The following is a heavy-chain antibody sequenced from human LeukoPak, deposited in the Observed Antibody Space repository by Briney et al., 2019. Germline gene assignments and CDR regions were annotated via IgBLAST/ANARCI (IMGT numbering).Heavy chain of an antibody. CDR2: INHSGRN. J-gene: IGHJ5*02. Sequence: SETLSLTCAVYGGSFSVYYWSWIRQPPGKGLEWIGEINHSGRNNYNPYLKSRVTISVDTSKTQFSLKLDSVTAADTAVYYYARAHVLLWFGDLLDRFDPWGQGTLVTVSS. CDR1: GGSFSVYY. V-gene: IGHV4-34*01. D-gene: IGHD3-10*01. CDR3: ARAHVLLWFGDLLDRFDP.